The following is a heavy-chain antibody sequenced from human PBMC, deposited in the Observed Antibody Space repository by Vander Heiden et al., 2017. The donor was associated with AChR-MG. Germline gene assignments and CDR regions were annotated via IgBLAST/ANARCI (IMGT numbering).Heavy chain of an antibody. V-gene: IGHV1-69*06. CDR2: IIPICGTA. D-gene: IGHD6-13*01. J-gene: IGHJ4*02. CDR1: GGTFSSYA. Sequence: QVQLVQSGAEVKKPGSSVKVPCKASGGTFSSYAISWVRQAPGQGLEWMGGIIPICGTANYAQKFQGRVTITADKSTSTAYMELSSLRSEDTAVYYWARTSSSWYRANYYFDYWGQGTLVTVSS. CDR3: ARTSSSWYRANYYFDY.